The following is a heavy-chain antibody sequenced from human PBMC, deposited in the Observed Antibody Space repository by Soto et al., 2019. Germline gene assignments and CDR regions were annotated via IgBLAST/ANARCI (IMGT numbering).Heavy chain of an antibody. V-gene: IGHV1-3*01. J-gene: IGHJ4*02. Sequence: ASVKVSCKASGYTFTSYPIHWVRQAPGQRLEWVGWINAGNGDRKYAEKFQGRVTITSDTPASTANMKQSSRACGAKAEDNCKRAPSCENWGQGTLVTVSS. D-gene: IGHD2-21*01. CDR1: GYTFTSYP. CDR2: INAGNGDR. CDR3: KRAPSCEN.